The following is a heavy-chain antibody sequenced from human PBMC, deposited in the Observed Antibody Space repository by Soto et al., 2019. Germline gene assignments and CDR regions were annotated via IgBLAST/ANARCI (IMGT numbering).Heavy chain of an antibody. D-gene: IGHD5-12*01. Sequence: PGESLKISCQGSGYTFTTYWVGWVRQRPGKGLDWMGNIYPGDSDVKYSPSFQGQVTISVDKSISTAYLQWNSLKASDTAVYYCARQNYAVYGGYDSAFDTWGQGTLVTVSS. CDR2: IYPGDSDV. CDR1: GYTFTTYW. J-gene: IGHJ4*02. V-gene: IGHV5-51*01. CDR3: ARQNYAVYGGYDSAFDT.